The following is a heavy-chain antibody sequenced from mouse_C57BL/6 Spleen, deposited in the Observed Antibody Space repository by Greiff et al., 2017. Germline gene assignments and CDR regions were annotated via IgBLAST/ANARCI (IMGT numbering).Heavy chain of an antibody. V-gene: IGHV5-9-1*02. Sequence: EVQVVESGEGLVKPGGSLKLSCAASGFTFSSYAMSWVRQTPEKRLEWVAYISSGGDYIYYADTVKGRFTISRDNARNTLYLQMSSLRSEDTAMYYCTGDRMGGFYYEYDVGSMDYWGQGTSVTVSS. CDR3: TGDRMGGFYYEYDVGSMDY. CDR2: ISSGGDYI. D-gene: IGHD2-4*01. J-gene: IGHJ4*01. CDR1: GFTFSSYA.